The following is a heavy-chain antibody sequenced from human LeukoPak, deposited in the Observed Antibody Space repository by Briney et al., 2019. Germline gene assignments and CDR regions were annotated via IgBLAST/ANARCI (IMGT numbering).Heavy chain of an antibody. V-gene: IGHV3-23*01. D-gene: IGHD3-16*01. J-gene: IGHJ4*02. CDR2: ISSSAGNT. Sequence: PGGSLRLSCAASGFTFSSYGMSWVRQAPGRGLEWVSTISSSAGNTYYADSVKGRLTISRDNSKNTLYLLMNSLRAEDTAVYYCAKVRAPLWGKDYWGQGTLVTVSS. CDR1: GFTFSSYG. CDR3: AKVRAPLWGKDY.